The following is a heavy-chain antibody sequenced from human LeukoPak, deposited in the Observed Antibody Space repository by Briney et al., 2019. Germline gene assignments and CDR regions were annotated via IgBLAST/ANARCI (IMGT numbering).Heavy chain of an antibody. CDR1: GFTFSSYN. J-gene: IGHJ6*02. CDR2: ISGSSGTI. CDR3: GRVVRWSGYGGNSDGMDV. V-gene: IGHV3-48*02. D-gene: IGHD4-23*01. Sequence: HAGGSLRLSCAASGFTFSSYNMNWVRQAPGKGLEWVSYISGSSGTIYYADSVKGRFTISRDNAKNSLYLQMNSLRDEDTAVYYCGRVVRWSGYGGNSDGMDVWGQGTTVTVSS.